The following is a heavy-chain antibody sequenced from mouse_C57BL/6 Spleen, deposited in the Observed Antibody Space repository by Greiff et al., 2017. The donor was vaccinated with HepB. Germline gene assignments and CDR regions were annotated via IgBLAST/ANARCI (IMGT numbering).Heavy chain of an antibody. V-gene: IGHV5-4*01. J-gene: IGHJ3*01. D-gene: IGHD2-4*01. Sequence: EVQLVESGGGLVKPGGSLKLSCAASGFTFSSYAMSWVRQTPEKRLEWVATISDGGSYTYYPDNVKGRFTISRDNAKNNLYLQMSHLKSEDTAMYYCARADYDYDVWFAYWGQGTLVTVSA. CDR3: ARADYDYDVWFAY. CDR1: GFTFSSYA. CDR2: ISDGGSYT.